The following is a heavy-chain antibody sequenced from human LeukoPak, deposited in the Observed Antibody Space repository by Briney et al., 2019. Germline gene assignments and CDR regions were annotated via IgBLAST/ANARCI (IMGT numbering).Heavy chain of an antibody. CDR1: GFTFSSYA. V-gene: IGHV3-23*01. Sequence: PGGSLRLSCAASGFTFSSYAMSWVRQAPGKGLEWVSAISGSGGSTYYADSVKGRFTISRDNYKNTLYLQMNSLRAEDTAVYYCAKGDYYDSSGYYYEGAFDIWGQGTMVTVSS. J-gene: IGHJ3*02. D-gene: IGHD3-22*01. CDR2: ISGSGGST. CDR3: AKGDYYDSSGYYYEGAFDI.